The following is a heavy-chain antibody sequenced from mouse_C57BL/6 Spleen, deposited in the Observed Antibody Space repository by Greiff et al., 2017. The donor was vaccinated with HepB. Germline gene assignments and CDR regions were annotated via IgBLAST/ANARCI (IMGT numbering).Heavy chain of an antibody. CDR3: ARIHGDY. J-gene: IGHJ2*01. Sequence: QVQLQQSGAELARPGASVKLSCKASGYTFTSYGISWVKQRTGQGLEWIGEIYPRSGNTYYNEKFKGKATLTADKSSSTAYMELRSLTSEDSAVYFCARIHGDYWGQGTTLTGSS. V-gene: IGHV1-81*01. CDR2: IYPRSGNT. CDR1: GYTFTSYG.